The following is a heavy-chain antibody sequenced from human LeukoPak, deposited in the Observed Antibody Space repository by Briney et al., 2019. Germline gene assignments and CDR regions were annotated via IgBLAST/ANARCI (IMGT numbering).Heavy chain of an antibody. V-gene: IGHV3-30*04. CDR3: AKGGYSYDSSGHNYFDS. CDR1: GFTFSSYA. J-gene: IGHJ4*02. Sequence: GGSLRLSCAASGFTFSSYAMHWVRQAPGKGLEWVALIPYDGNNKYYADSVKGRFTISRDNSKNTLYVQMNSLRAEDTAVYYCAKGGYSYDSSGHNYFDSWGQGTLVTVSS. D-gene: IGHD3-22*01. CDR2: IPYDGNNK.